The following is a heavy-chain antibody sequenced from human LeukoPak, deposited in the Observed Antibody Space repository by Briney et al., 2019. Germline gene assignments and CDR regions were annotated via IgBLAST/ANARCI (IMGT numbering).Heavy chain of an antibody. CDR1: GGSISSYY. D-gene: IGHD6-19*01. CDR3: ARDLFSSGWSHGMDV. CDR2: IHYSGST. J-gene: IGHJ6*02. Sequence: SETLSLTCTVSGGSISSYYWSWIRQPPGKGLEWVGYIHYSGSTNYNPSLKSRVTISVDTSKKQFSLKLSSVTAADTAVYYCARDLFSSGWSHGMDVWGQGTTVTVSS. V-gene: IGHV4-59*12.